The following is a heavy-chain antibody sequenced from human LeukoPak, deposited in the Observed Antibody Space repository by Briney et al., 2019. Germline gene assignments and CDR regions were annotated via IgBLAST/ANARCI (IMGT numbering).Heavy chain of an antibody. D-gene: IGHD2-21*02. CDR2: IYYSGTT. CDR1: GGSISSYY. Sequence: ETLSLTCTVSGGSISSYYWGWIRQPPGKGLEWIGSIYYSGTTYYNPSLKSRVTISVDTSKNQFSLKLSSVTAADTAVYYCARDPVTSPHNWFDPWGQGTLVTVSS. V-gene: IGHV4-39*01. CDR3: ARDPVTSPHNWFDP. J-gene: IGHJ5*02.